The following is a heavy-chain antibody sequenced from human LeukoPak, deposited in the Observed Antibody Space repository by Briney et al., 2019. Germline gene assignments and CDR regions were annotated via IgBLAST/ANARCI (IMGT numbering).Heavy chain of an antibody. CDR3: ARDRSPIAAAALGY. J-gene: IGHJ4*02. Sequence: GGSLRLSCAASGFTFSSYAMHWVRQAPGKGLEWVAVISYDGSNKYYADSVKGRFTISRDNSKNTLYLQMNSLRAEDTAVYYCARDRSPIAAAALGYWGQGALVTVSS. D-gene: IGHD6-13*01. CDR1: GFTFSSYA. CDR2: ISYDGSNK. V-gene: IGHV3-30-3*01.